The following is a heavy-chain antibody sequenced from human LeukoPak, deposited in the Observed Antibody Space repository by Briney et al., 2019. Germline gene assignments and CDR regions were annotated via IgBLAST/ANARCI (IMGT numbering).Heavy chain of an antibody. CDR3: ASWAGGHCGTDCIRPYDY. D-gene: IGHD2-21*02. Sequence: GASVKVSCKASGYIFTGYYVHWVRQAPGQGLEWMGWINPDNGGTKYAQKFQGRVTMTRDTSISTAYMELSSLTSDDTDVYYCASWAGGHCGTDCIRPYDYWGQGTLVTVSS. CDR2: INPDNGGT. V-gene: IGHV1-2*02. CDR1: GYIFTGYY. J-gene: IGHJ4*02.